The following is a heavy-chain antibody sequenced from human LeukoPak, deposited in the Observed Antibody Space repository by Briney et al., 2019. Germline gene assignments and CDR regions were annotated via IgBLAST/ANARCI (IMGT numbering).Heavy chain of an antibody. J-gene: IGHJ6*03. D-gene: IGHD3-3*01. V-gene: IGHV4-4*09. CDR3: ARHVAGSYDFWSGINYYYYMDV. Sequence: PSETLSLTCTVSGGSISSYYWSWIRQLPGKGLEWIGYIYTSGSTNYNPSLKSRVTISVDTSKNQFSLKLSSVTAADTAVYYCARHVAGSYDFWSGINYYYYMDVWGKGTTVTVSS. CDR2: IYTSGST. CDR1: GGSISSYY.